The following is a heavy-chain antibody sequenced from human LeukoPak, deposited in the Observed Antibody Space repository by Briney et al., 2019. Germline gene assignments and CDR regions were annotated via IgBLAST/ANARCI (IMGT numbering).Heavy chain of an antibody. CDR2: LSSRGAVT. Sequence: GGSLRLSCAASGFTFSGHSMSSVRQAPGKGLEWVSALSSRGAVTFYADSVKGRFIVSRDQSNNMLSLQMSSLRAEDTALYYCAKHRAPVPGSHPKNPTAYFEDWGQGTLVTVSS. CDR1: GFTFSGHS. J-gene: IGHJ4*02. D-gene: IGHD6-19*01. CDR3: AKHRAPVPGSHPKNPTAYFED. V-gene: IGHV3-23*01.